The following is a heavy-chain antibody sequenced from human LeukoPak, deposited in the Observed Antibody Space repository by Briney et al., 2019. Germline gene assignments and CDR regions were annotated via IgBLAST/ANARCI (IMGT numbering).Heavy chain of an antibody. D-gene: IGHD3-22*01. J-gene: IGHJ4*02. CDR3: ARHVVAVGFDY. CDR1: GFSVSSSY. Sequence: GGSLRLSCAASGFSVSSSYMNWVRQAPGRGLEWVAVIYSGESTNYADSVKGRFTISRDNAKNSLYLQMNSLRAEDTAVYYCARHVVAVGFDYWGQGTLVTVSS. CDR2: IYSGEST. V-gene: IGHV3-66*04.